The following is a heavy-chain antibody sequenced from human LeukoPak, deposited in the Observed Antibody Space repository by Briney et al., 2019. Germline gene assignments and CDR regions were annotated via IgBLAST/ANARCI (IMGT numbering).Heavy chain of an antibody. CDR2: IYHSGST. J-gene: IGHJ4*02. CDR3: AREVVATINY. V-gene: IGHV4-38-2*02. D-gene: IGHD5-12*01. Sequence: SETLSLTCTVPGYSISSGYYWGWIRQPPGKGLEWIGSIYHSGSTYYNPSLKSRVTISVDTSKNQFSLKLSSVTAADTAVYYCAREVVATINYWGQGTLVTVSS. CDR1: GYSISSGYY.